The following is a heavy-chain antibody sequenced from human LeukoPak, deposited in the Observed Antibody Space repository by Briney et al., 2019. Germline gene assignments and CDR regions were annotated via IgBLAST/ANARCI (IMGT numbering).Heavy chain of an antibody. CDR1: GFTFSTYA. D-gene: IGHD1-26*01. CDR3: AKTGGWFDP. Sequence: GGSLRLSCAASGFTFSTYAMHWVRQAPGKGLEWVAVISVDGSNKYYADSVKGRFTISRDNSKNTLYMQMNSLRAEDTAVYYCAKTGGWFDPWGQGTLVTVSS. J-gene: IGHJ5*02. V-gene: IGHV3-30*04. CDR2: ISVDGSNK.